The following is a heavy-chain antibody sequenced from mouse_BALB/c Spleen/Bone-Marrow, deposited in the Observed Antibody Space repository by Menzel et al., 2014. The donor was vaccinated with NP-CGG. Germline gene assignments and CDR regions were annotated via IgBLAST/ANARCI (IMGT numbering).Heavy chain of an antibody. V-gene: IGHV14-3*02. Sequence: EVQRVESGAELVKPGASVKLSCTASGFNIKDTYMHWVKRRPEQGLEWIGKIDPANGNTKYDPKFQGKATITADTSSNTAYLQLSSLTSEDTAVYYCARFPFPYWGQGTLVTVSA. CDR1: GFNIKDTY. J-gene: IGHJ3*01. CDR2: IDPANGNT. CDR3: ARFPFPY.